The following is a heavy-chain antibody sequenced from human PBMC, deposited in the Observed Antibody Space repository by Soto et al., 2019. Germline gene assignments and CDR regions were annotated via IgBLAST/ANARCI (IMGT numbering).Heavy chain of an antibody. J-gene: IGHJ3*02. D-gene: IGHD3-22*01. CDR1: GGTFSSYA. V-gene: IGHV1-69*13. CDR3: ARDFSSSGYHDAFDI. CDR2: IIPIFGTA. Sequence: SVKVSCKASGGTFSSYAISWVRQAPGQGLEWMGGIIPIFGTANYAQKFQGRVTITADESTSTAYMELSSLRSEDTAVYYCARDFSSSGYHDAFDIWGQGTMVTV.